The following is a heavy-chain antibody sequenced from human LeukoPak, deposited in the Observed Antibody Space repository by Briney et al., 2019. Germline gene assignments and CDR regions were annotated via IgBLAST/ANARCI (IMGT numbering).Heavy chain of an antibody. CDR1: GYTFTSYD. D-gene: IGHD3-10*01. CDR2: MNPNSGNT. CDR3: ARVRAAWFGDRGIDY. V-gene: IGHV1-8*01. Sequence: ASVKVSCRASGYTFTSYDINWVRQATGQGLEWMGWMNPNSGNTGYAQKFQGRVTMTRNTSISTAYMELSSLRSEDTAVYYCARVRAAWFGDRGIDYWGQGTLVTVSS. J-gene: IGHJ4*02.